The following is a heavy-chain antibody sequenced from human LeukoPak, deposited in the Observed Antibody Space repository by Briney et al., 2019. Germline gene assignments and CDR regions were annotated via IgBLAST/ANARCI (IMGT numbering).Heavy chain of an antibody. J-gene: IGHJ4*02. Sequence: GGSLRLSCAASGFTFSPYWMHWVRHAPGKGLVWVSHINSDGSTTSYADSVKGRFTISRDNAKNSLYLQMNSLRAEDTALYYCAKDILPYYYDSSGYYHVGYFDYWGQGTLVTVSS. CDR2: INSDGSTT. CDR1: GFTFSPYW. V-gene: IGHV3-74*01. D-gene: IGHD3-22*01. CDR3: AKDILPYYYDSSGYYHVGYFDY.